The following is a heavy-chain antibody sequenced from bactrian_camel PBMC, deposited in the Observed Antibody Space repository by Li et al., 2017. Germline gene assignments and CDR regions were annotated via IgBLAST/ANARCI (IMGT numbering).Heavy chain of an antibody. Sequence: VQLVESGGSLVQPGGSLALACAASGFTFSIYDMTWVRQAPGKGLEWVSAINSRADTRYYAGSVRGRFTISRDNAENTVYLQLNSLKTEDGAMYYCAQETYGTPAYWGQGTQVTVS. D-gene: IGHD2*01. CDR2: INSRADTR. V-gene: IGHV3S40*01. CDR1: GFTFSIYD. CDR3: AQETYGTPAY. J-gene: IGHJ4*01.